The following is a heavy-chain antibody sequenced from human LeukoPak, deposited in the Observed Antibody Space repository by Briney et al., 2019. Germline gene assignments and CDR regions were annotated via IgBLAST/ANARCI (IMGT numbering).Heavy chain of an antibody. V-gene: IGHV3-21*01. CDR3: ARDRPTGVSRVFLVQ. CDR2: MSSGGTYI. D-gene: IGHD3-3*01. Sequence: TGGSLRLSCAASGFTFSSFAMTWVRQAPGKGLEWVSSMSSGGTYIYYPDSVRGRFTISRDNAKNSLYLLMNNLRAEDTGVYYCARDRPTGVSRVFLVQWGQGTLVTVSS. CDR1: GFTFSSFA. J-gene: IGHJ4*02.